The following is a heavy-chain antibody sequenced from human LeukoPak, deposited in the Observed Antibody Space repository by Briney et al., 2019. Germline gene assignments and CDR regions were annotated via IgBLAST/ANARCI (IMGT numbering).Heavy chain of an antibody. CDR3: ARDNPLGDDILTGYPINWFDP. CDR1: GFTFSSYS. Sequence: GGSLRLSCAASGFTFSSYSMNWVRQAPGKGLEWVSSISSSSSYIYYADSVKGRFTISRDNAKNSLYLQMNSLRAEDTAVYYCARDNPLGDDILTGYPINWFDPWGQGTLVTVSS. CDR2: ISSSSSYI. V-gene: IGHV3-21*01. D-gene: IGHD3-9*01. J-gene: IGHJ5*02.